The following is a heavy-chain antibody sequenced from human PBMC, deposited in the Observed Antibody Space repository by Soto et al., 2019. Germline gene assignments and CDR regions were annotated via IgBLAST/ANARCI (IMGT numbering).Heavy chain of an antibody. V-gene: IGHV4-31*03. J-gene: IGHJ5*02. Sequence: QVQLQESGPGLVKPSQTLSLTCTVSGRPVSSGGYYWTWSRQHPGRGLEWIGYIYHIGSPSYNPSLETRLTISLDTSKNQFSLNLTSVTAADTAIYYCVRDRALDSSGHWFDTWGQGILVTVSS. CDR2: IYHIGSP. CDR3: VRDRALDSSGHWFDT. D-gene: IGHD6-19*01. CDR1: GRPVSSGGYY.